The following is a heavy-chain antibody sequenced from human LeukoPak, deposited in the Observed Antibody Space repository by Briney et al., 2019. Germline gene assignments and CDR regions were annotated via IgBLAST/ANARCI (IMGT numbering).Heavy chain of an antibody. CDR3: ARAEIWIAVAGTSFDY. J-gene: IGHJ4*02. V-gene: IGHV4-31*03. CDR2: IYYSRST. Sequence: SQTLSLTCTVSGGSISSGGYYWSWIRQHPGKGLEWIGYIYYSRSTYYNPSLKSRVTKSVDTSNNQFSLKLSSVTAADTAVYYCARAEIWIAVAGTSFDYWGQGTLVTVSS. CDR1: GGSISSGGYY. D-gene: IGHD6-19*01.